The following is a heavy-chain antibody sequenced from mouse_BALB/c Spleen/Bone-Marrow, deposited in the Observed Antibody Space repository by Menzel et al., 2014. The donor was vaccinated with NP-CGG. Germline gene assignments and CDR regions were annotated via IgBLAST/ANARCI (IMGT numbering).Heavy chain of an antibody. V-gene: IGHV5-9-4*01. CDR2: ISNGGNYT. D-gene: IGHD2-5*01. Sequence: EVMLVESGGALVKPGGSLKLSCAASGFTFSDYAMSWVRQSPEKRLEWVAEISNGGNYTYYPDTVIGRFTISRDNAKNTLYLEMSSLRSEDTAMYYCSRNSNYSFDFWGQGTTLTVSS. CDR1: GFTFSDYA. J-gene: IGHJ2*01. CDR3: SRNSNYSFDF.